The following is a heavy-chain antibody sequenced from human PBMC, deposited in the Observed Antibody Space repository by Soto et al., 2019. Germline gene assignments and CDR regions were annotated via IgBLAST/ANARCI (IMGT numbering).Heavy chain of an antibody. CDR2: ISWNSGSI. V-gene: IGHV3-9*01. Sequence: PGGSLRLSCAASGFTFDDYAMHWVRQAPGKGLEWVSGISWNSGSIGYADSVKGRFTISRDNAKNSLYLQMNSLRAEDTALYYCAKDILSSASGWYDYWGQGTLVTVSS. CDR1: GFTFDDYA. D-gene: IGHD6-19*01. J-gene: IGHJ4*02. CDR3: AKDILSSASGWYDY.